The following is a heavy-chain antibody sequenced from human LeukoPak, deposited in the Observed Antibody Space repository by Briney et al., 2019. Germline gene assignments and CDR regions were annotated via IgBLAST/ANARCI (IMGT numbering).Heavy chain of an antibody. CDR3: AKDAKSGWTVLFGD. CDR2: ISFDGSNK. J-gene: IGHJ4*02. CDR1: GFPFSSYG. V-gene: IGHV3-30*18. Sequence: GSSLRLSCVASGFPFSSYGMHWVGHAPGKGLEWVAVISFDGSNKYYADSVKGRFTISRDNSKNTLYLQMNSLRAEDTAVYYCAKDAKSGWTVLFGDWGQGTLVSVSS. D-gene: IGHD6-19*01.